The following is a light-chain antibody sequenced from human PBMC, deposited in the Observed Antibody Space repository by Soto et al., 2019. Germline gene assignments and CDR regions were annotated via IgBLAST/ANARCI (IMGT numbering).Light chain of an antibody. CDR2: STN. J-gene: IGLJ3*02. V-gene: IGLV8-61*01. CDR3: VLYMGSGIWV. CDR1: SGSVSTSYY. Sequence: QTVVNQEPSFSVSPGGTVTLTCGLSSGSVSTSYYPSWYQQTPGQAPRTLIYSTNTRSSGVPDRFSGSILGNKAALTITGAQADDESDYYCVLYMGSGIWVFGGGTKLTVL.